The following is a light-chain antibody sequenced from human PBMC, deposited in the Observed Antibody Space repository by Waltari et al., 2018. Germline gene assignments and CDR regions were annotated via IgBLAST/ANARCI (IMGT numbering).Light chain of an antibody. J-gene: IGKJ4*01. CDR1: QTIRGW. V-gene: IGKV1-5*01. CDR2: DAS. Sequence: DIQMTQSPSMLSASVGDRVTITCRASQTIRGWLAWYQLKPGLAPKLLIYDASNLGGGVPSRFSGSGSGTDFTLKISRVEAEDVGVYYCMQTLQTPLTFGGGTKVEI. CDR3: MQTLQTPLT.